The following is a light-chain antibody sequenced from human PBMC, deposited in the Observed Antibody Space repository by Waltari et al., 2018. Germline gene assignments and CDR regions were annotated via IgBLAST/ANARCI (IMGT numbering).Light chain of an antibody. CDR3: MQALQTWT. Sequence: VMNQSPLSLSVTLGEPSSISCTSSQSLLHTNGHYYLDWYLQKPGQSPQLLIYAASNRAPGVPDRFSGSGSGRDFTLTISRVGADDFGTYFCMQALQTWTFGQGTKVDMK. CDR1: QSLLHTNGHYY. CDR2: AAS. J-gene: IGKJ1*01. V-gene: IGKV2-28*01.